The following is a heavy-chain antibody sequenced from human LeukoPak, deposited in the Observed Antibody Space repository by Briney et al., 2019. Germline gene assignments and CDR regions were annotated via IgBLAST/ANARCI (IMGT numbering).Heavy chain of an antibody. V-gene: IGHV3-21*01. Sequence: KSGGSLRLSCAASGFTFSSYAMSWVRQAPGKGLEWVSSISSSSSYIYYADSVKGRFTISRDNAKNSLYLQMNSLRAEDTAVYYCARDQNDVVPAVMDAWGQGTLVTVSS. CDR3: ARDQNDVVPAVMDA. CDR2: ISSSSSYI. J-gene: IGHJ5*02. CDR1: GFTFSSYA. D-gene: IGHD2-2*01.